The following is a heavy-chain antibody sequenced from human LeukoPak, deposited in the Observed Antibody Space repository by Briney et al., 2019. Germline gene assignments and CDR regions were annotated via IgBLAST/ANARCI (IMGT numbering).Heavy chain of an antibody. Sequence: ASVTVSCKVSGYTLTELSMHWVRQAPGKGLEWMGGFYPEDGETIYAQKFQGRVTMTEDTSTDTAYMELRSLRSEDTAVYCCATDNPHYDFWSGSRNQYYMDVWGKGTTVTVSS. V-gene: IGHV1-24*01. CDR3: ATDNPHYDFWSGSRNQYYMDV. CDR1: GYTLTELS. J-gene: IGHJ6*03. D-gene: IGHD3-3*01. CDR2: FYPEDGET.